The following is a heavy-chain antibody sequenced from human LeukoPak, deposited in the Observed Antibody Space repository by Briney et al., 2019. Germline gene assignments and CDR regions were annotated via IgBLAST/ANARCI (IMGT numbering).Heavy chain of an antibody. D-gene: IGHD6-19*01. V-gene: IGHV4-4*09. Sequence: SETLSLTCTTSGAPISRFYWSWVRQPPGKGLEWIGNIYNGVPTFFNPSLKSRVTLSVDTSKTQFSLQLASVTAADTAVYYCVQTTGWPGFDYWGQRILVTVSS. J-gene: IGHJ4*02. CDR3: VQTTGWPGFDY. CDR1: GAPISRFY. CDR2: IYNGVPT.